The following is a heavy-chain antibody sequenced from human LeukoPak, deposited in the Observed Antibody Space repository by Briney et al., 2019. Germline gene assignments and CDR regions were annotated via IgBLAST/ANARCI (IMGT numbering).Heavy chain of an antibody. V-gene: IGHV3-15*01. Sequence: GGSLRLSCTASGLSFSNAWMSWVRQAPGKGLEWVGRIISRTSGGATDYAAPVKGRFTISRDDSKNTLYLQVNSLKTEDTAVYYCTTIKATWGYWGQGTLVTVSS. CDR3: TTIKATWGY. CDR2: IISRTSGGAT. D-gene: IGHD7-27*01. J-gene: IGHJ4*01. CDR1: GLSFSNAW.